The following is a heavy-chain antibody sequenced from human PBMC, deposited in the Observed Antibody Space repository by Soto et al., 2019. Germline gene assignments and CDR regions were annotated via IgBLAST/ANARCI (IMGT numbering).Heavy chain of an antibody. D-gene: IGHD4-17*01. CDR3: ARERQHMTTVTYYGMDV. Sequence: GGSLRLSCAASGFPFSSYWMHWVRQAPGKGLVWVSRINSDGSSTSYADSVKGRFTISRDNAKNTLYLQMNSLRAEDTAVYYCARERQHMTTVTYYGMDVWGQGTTVTVSS. V-gene: IGHV3-74*01. J-gene: IGHJ6*02. CDR2: INSDGSST. CDR1: GFPFSSYW.